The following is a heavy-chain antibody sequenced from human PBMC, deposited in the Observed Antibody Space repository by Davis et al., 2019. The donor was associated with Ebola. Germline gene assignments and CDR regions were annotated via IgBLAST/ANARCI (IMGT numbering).Heavy chain of an antibody. CDR2: IYTGDSDT. V-gene: IGHV5-51*01. Sequence: GESLKISCQDSGNRFSSHWIAWVRQMPGKGLEWMGIIYTGDSDTRYSPSFQGHVTISADKSISTAYLQWSSLKASDTAMYYCARGGYYDSSGYYYRFDYWGQGTLVTVSS. D-gene: IGHD3-22*01. J-gene: IGHJ4*02. CDR3: ARGGYYDSSGYYYRFDY. CDR1: GNRFSSHW.